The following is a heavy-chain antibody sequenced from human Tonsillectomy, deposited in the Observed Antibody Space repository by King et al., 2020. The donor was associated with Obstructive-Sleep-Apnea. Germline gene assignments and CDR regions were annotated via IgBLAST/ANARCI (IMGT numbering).Heavy chain of an antibody. CDR3: ATDIHPLIQILPGLFDY. J-gene: IGHJ4*02. Sequence: VQLVESGGGLVQPCRSLRLSWVASGFTVDDYAMHLVRQAPGKGLEWDSGISWNSCSIGYADAVKGRFTISRDNAKNSLYLQMNSLRAEDTALYYCATDIHPLIQILPGLFDYWGQGTLVTVSS. CDR2: ISWNSCSI. D-gene: IGHD3-9*01. CDR1: GFTVDDYA. V-gene: IGHV3-9*01.